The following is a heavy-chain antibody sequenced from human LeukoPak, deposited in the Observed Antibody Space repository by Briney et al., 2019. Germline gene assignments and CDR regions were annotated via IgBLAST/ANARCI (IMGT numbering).Heavy chain of an antibody. V-gene: IGHV1-2*02. Sequence: GASVKVSCKASGYTFTGYYMHWVRQAPGQGLEWMGWINPNSGGTNYAQKFQGRVTMTRDTSISTAYMELSRLRSDDTAVYYCARVGYSSGWSSPPLDYWGQGTLVTVSS. CDR2: INPNSGGT. CDR1: GYTFTGYY. J-gene: IGHJ4*02. CDR3: ARVGYSSGWSSPPLDY. D-gene: IGHD6-19*01.